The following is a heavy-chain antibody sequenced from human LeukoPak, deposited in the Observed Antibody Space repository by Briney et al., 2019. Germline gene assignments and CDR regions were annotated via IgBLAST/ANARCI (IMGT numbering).Heavy chain of an antibody. CDR2: INHSGST. Sequence: GSLRLSCAASGFTFISYTMNWIRQPPGKGLEWIGEINHSGSTNYNPSLKSRVTISVDTSKNQFSLKLSSVTAADTAVYYCARTIAAAGTPPFDYWGQGTLVTVSS. J-gene: IGHJ4*02. D-gene: IGHD6-13*01. CDR1: GFTFISYT. CDR3: ARTIAAAGTPPFDY. V-gene: IGHV4-34*01.